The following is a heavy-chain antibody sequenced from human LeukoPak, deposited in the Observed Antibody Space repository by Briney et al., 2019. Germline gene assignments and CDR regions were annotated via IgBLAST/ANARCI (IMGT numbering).Heavy chain of an antibody. D-gene: IGHD1-26*01. CDR2: INNEGSST. J-gene: IGHJ4*02. CDR1: GFPFSTYW. CDR3: ARREVGSFDY. Sequence: PGGSLRLSCAASGFPFSTYWMDWARQAPGKGLEWVSRINNEGSSTTYADSVKGRFTISRDNAKNTLYLQMNSLRVEDTAIYYCARREVGSFDYWGQGTLATVSS. V-gene: IGHV3-74*03.